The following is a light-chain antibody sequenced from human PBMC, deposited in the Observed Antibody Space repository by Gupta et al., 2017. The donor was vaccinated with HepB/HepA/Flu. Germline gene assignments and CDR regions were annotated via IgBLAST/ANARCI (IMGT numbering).Light chain of an antibody. CDR2: DAS. CDR3: QQRSTWPPVVT. V-gene: IGKV3-11*01. Sequence: EIVLTQSPATLSVSPGERATLSCRASQSVAGNLAWYQQKPGQAPRLLIYDASNRATGIPARFSGSGSETDFTLTISSLEPEDLAVYSCQQRSTWPPVVTFGQGTKLEIK. J-gene: IGKJ2*01. CDR1: QSVAGN.